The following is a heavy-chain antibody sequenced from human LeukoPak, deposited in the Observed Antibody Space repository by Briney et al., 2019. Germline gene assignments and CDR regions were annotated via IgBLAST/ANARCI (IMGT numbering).Heavy chain of an antibody. V-gene: IGHV3-66*02. J-gene: IGHJ6*02. CDR2: IYTGGDT. D-gene: IGHD4-11*01. Sequence: GGSLRLSCAASGFTVSHNYMSWVRQAPGKGLQWVSFIYTGGDTYYTDSVKGRFTVSRDDSKNTVYLQMNSLRVEDTAVYYCARAPPITTDYGLDVWGQGTTVTVSS. CDR3: ARAPPITTDYGLDV. CDR1: GFTVSHNY.